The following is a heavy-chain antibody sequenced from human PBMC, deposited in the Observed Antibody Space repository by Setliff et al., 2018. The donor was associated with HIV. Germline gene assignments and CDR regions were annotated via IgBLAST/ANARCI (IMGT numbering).Heavy chain of an antibody. CDR2: IRGDGRGA. J-gene: IGHJ4*02. CDR1: GFTFSDYW. CDR3: ARDVHIAATDY. D-gene: IGHD6-13*01. Sequence: GESLRISCAASGFTFSDYWMHWVRQAPGKGLEWVSRIRGDGRGATYADSVKGRFTISRDNARSTMYLQMNSLRAEDTATYYCARDVHIAATDYWGQGTLVTVSS. V-gene: IGHV3-74*01.